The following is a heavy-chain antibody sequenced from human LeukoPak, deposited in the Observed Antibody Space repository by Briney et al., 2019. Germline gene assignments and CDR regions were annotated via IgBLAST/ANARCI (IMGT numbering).Heavy chain of an antibody. V-gene: IGHV4-59*01. CDR1: GGSISSYY. CDR2: IDYSGST. Sequence: PSETLSLTCTVSGGSISSYYWSWIRQPPGKGLEWMGYIDYSGSTNYNPSLKSRVTISVDTSKNQISLRVSSVTAADTAVYYCARSTIFGMNWFDPWGQGTLVTVSS. CDR3: ARSTIFGMNWFDP. D-gene: IGHD3-3*01. J-gene: IGHJ5*02.